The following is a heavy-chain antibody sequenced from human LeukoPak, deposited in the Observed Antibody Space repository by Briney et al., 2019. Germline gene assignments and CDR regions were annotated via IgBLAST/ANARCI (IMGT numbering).Heavy chain of an antibody. J-gene: IGHJ4*02. V-gene: IGHV3-23*01. CDR3: AKDYIGYDQDFDY. D-gene: IGHD2-2*01. Sequence: GGSLRLSCAASGFTFSSYAMSWVRQAPGKGLEWVSSISGSGYNTYYANSVKGRFSISGDNSKNTLDLQMNSLRAEDTAVYYCAKDYIGYDQDFDYWGQGTLVTVSS. CDR2: ISGSGYNT. CDR1: GFTFSSYA.